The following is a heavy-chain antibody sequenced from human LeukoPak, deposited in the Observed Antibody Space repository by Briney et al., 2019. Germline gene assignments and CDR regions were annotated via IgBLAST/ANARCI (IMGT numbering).Heavy chain of an antibody. CDR3: ARVVIMVRGVIAYDAFDI. CDR2: IYTSGST. Sequence: SQTLSLTCTVSGGSISSGSYYWSWIRQPAGKGLEWIGRIYTSGSTNYNPSLKSRVTISVDTSKNQFSLKLSPVTAADTAVYYCARVVIMVRGVIAYDAFDIWGQGTMVTVSS. J-gene: IGHJ3*02. V-gene: IGHV4-61*02. D-gene: IGHD3-10*01. CDR1: GGSISSGSYY.